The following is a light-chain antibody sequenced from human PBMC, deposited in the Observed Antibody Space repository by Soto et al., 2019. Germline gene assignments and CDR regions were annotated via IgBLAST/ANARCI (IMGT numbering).Light chain of an antibody. CDR3: QQSSITPRS. CDR2: GAS. CDR1: QSISTY. V-gene: IGKV1-39*01. J-gene: IGKJ1*01. Sequence: DIRLTQSPSSLSASVGDRVTISCRASQSISTYLMWSHQKPGKAPNLLIYGASGLQNGVPSRFAGSGSGTEFTLTITGLQPEDFGTYYCQQSSITPRSFGQGTKVEI.